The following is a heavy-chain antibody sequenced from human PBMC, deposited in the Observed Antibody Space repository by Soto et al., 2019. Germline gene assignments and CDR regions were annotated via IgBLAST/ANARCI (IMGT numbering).Heavy chain of an antibody. CDR3: ARVVLSITRGAFDA. D-gene: IGHD1-20*01. J-gene: IGHJ3*01. V-gene: IGHV4-4*02. CDR1: GGSISSSHW. CDR2: ISHSGTS. Sequence: QVQLQESGPGLVKPSGTLSLTCAVSGGSISSSHWWTWVRQSPGKGLEYIGEISHSGTSNSNPALKRRVTLSVDKSKNHFSLTLTAVTAADTAVYYGARVVLSITRGAFDAWGQGTLVIVSS.